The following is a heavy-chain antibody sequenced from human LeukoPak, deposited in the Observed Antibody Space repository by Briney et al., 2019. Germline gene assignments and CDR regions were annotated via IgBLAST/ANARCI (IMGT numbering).Heavy chain of an antibody. CDR2: IYTSGRA. CDR1: GGSISSASYY. CDR3: ARDIFYFDY. V-gene: IGHV4-61*02. J-gene: IGHJ4*02. Sequence: SETLSLICTVSGGSISSASYYWSSIRQPAGTGLEWIGRIYTSGRATYNPSLQSRVTISVDTSKKQVSLTVDSVTAADTATYYCARDIFYFDYWGQGIQVTVSS. D-gene: IGHD2-15*01.